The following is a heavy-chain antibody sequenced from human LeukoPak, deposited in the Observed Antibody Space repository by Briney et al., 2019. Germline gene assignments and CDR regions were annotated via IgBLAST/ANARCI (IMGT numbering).Heavy chain of an antibody. CDR1: GYTFTGYY. CDR2: INPNSGGT. J-gene: IGHJ4*02. D-gene: IGHD2-2*01. V-gene: IGHV1-2*02. Sequence: ASVKVSCKASGYTFTGYYMHWVPQAPGQGLEWMGWINPNSGGTNYAQKFQGRVTMTRDTSISTAYMELSRLRSDDTAVYYCARVGEYQLLFGRFDYWGQGTLVTVSS. CDR3: ARVGEYQLLFGRFDY.